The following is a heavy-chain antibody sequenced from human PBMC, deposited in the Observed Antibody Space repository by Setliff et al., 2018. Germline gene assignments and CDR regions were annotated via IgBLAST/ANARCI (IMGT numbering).Heavy chain of an antibody. CDR3: ARHSNTWPVDF. V-gene: IGHV4-39*01. Sequence: SLTCTVSGGSISISGYFWGWIRQPPGKGLEWIGSTSYSGTTYSNSSLKSRLSISVDTSKNQFSLRLTSVTAADTAVYFCARHSNTWPVDFWGQGTLVTVSS. J-gene: IGHJ4*02. CDR2: TSYSGTT. CDR1: GGSISISGYF.